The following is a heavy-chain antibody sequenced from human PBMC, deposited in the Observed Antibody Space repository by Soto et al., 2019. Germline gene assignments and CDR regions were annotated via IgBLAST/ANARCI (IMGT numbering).Heavy chain of an antibody. V-gene: IGHV4-30-4*01. Sequence: PSETLSLTCTVCGGSIDNYEYYWTWIRQPPGKGLEWVGYIYYSGRTNYNPSLNSRLTISLDTSKNQFSLRLTSVSAADTAMYYCARDRSNSPDYFDFWGQGTLVTVSS. CDR1: GGSIDNYEYY. CDR3: ARDRSNSPDYFDF. CDR2: IYYSGRT. D-gene: IGHD6-6*01. J-gene: IGHJ4*02.